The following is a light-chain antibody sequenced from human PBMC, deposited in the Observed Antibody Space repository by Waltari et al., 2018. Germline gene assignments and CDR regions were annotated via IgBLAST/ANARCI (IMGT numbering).Light chain of an antibody. CDR2: QDT. CDR1: NLADKY. J-gene: IGLJ3*02. V-gene: IGLV3-1*01. Sequence: SYELTQPPSVSVSPGQTASITCSGDNLADKYVCWYQQKAGQSPVLVIYQDTKRPSEIPERFSGSNSGNTATLTISGTQAIDEADYYCQAWDSNTFWVFGGGTKLTVL. CDR3: QAWDSNTFWV.